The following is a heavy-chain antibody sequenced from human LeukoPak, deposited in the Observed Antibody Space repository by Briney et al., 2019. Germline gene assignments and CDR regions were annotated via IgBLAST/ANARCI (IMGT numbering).Heavy chain of an antibody. D-gene: IGHD3-3*01. CDR3: AREGGKVTTIFGYWFDP. CDR1: GYSISSGYY. Sequence: PSETLSLTCTVSGYSISSGYYWGWIRQPPGKGLEWIGSTYHSGSTYYNPSLKSRATMSVDTSKNQLSLKLTSVTAADTAVYYCAREGGKVTTIFGYWFDPWGQGTLVTVSS. V-gene: IGHV4-38-2*02. J-gene: IGHJ5*02. CDR2: TYHSGST.